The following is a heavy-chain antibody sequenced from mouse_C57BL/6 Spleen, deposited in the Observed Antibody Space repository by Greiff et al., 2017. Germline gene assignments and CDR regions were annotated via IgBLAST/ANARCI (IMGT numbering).Heavy chain of an antibody. J-gene: IGHJ1*03. Sequence: VQLQQPGAELVRPGSSVKLSCKASGYTFTSYWMHWVKQRPIQGLEWIGNIDPSDSETHYNQKFKDKATLTVDKSSSTAYMQLSSLTSEDSAVYYCARSGSNYVDWYFDVWGTETTGTVSS. D-gene: IGHD1-1*01. V-gene: IGHV1-52*01. CDR2: IDPSDSET. CDR1: GYTFTSYW. CDR3: ARSGSNYVDWYFDV.